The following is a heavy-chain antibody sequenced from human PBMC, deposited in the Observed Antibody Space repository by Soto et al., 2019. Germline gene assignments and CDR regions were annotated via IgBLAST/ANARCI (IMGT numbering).Heavy chain of an antibody. Sequence: GGSLRLSCAASGFTVSSNYMSWVRQAPGKGLEWVSVIYSGGSTYYADSVKGRFTISRDNSKNTLYLQMNSLRAEDTAVYYCARDPIVDGDYECWGQGTLVTVSS. D-gene: IGHD4-17*01. CDR2: IYSGGST. J-gene: IGHJ4*02. V-gene: IGHV3-66*01. CDR3: ARDPIVDGDYEC. CDR1: GFTVSSNY.